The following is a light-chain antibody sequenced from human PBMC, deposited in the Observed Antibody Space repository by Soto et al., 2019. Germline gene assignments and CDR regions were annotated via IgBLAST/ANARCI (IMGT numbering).Light chain of an antibody. J-gene: IGKJ5*01. CDR3: MQSTRLPRT. Sequence: EITQTPLYLKIAPGHPASIACKSSQTLLHITGETFLFWSLQKPGQSPQLLIYGVSTRVSGVPDRFSGSGSGTDFTLEISRVETDDVGIYYCMQSTRLPRTFGQGTRLEI. V-gene: IGKV2D-29*02. CDR2: GVS. CDR1: QTLLHITGETF.